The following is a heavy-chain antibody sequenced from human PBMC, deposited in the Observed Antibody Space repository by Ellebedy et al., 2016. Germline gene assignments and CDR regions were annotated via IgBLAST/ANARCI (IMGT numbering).Heavy chain of an antibody. D-gene: IGHD1-1*01. V-gene: IGHV3-11*01. CDR3: ARTYWNDEMY. CDR2: ISSSGNTV. CDR1: GFTFSNYY. J-gene: IGHJ4*02. Sequence: GESRKISCAASGFTFSNYYMTWIRQAPGKGLEWVSYISSSGNTVDYADSVKGRFTISRDNAKNSLYLQMNSLRAEDTAVYYCARTYWNDEMYWGQGTLVTVSS.